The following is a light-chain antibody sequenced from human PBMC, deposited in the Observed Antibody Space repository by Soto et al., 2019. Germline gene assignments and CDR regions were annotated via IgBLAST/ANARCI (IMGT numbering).Light chain of an antibody. CDR1: SSNIGNND. CDR2: DNN. CDR3: GTWDISLRVGI. J-gene: IGLJ1*01. V-gene: IGLV1-51*01. Sequence: QSVLTQPPSVSAAPGQKVTISCSGSSSNIGNNDVSWYQQLPATAPKLLIYDNNNRTSGIPDRFSGSKSGTSATLVITGLQTGDEADYYCGTWDISLRVGIFGTGTQLTVL.